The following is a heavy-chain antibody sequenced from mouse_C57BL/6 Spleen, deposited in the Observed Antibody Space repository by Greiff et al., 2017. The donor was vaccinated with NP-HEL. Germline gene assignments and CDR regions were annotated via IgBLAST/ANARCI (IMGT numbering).Heavy chain of an antibody. CDR2: IYPGSGST. D-gene: IGHD2-5*01. J-gene: IGHJ4*01. Sequence: QVQLQQPGAELVKPGASVKMSCKASGYTFTSYWITWVKQRPGQGLEWIGDIYPGSGSTNYNEKFKSKATLTVDTSSSTAYMQLSSLTSEDSAVDYCARSDSNYAYAMDYWGQGTSVTVSA. CDR1: GYTFTSYW. CDR3: ARSDSNYAYAMDY. V-gene: IGHV1-55*01.